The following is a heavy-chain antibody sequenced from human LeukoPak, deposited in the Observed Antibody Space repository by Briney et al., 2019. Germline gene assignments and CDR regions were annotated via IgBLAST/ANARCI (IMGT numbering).Heavy chain of an antibody. CDR2: IYTSGST. J-gene: IGHJ4*02. CDR1: GGSISSYY. D-gene: IGHD3-22*01. V-gene: IGHV4-4*07. CDR3: ARGLDRSKTGY. Sequence: SETLSLTCTVSGGSISSYYWSWIRQPAGKGLEWIGRIYTSGSTNYNPSLKSRVTISVDTSKNQFSLKLTSVTAADTAVYYCARGLDRSKTGYWGQGSLVTVSS.